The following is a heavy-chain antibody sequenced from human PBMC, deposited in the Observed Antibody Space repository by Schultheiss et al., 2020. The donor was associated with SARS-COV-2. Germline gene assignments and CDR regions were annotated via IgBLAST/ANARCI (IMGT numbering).Heavy chain of an antibody. J-gene: IGHJ4*02. V-gene: IGHV3-13*01. CDR3: ARLPGPGIAAPPDY. CDR1: GFTFSSYD. D-gene: IGHD6-6*01. Sequence: GESLKISCAASGFTFSSYDMHWVRQATGKGLEWVSAIGTAGDTYYPGSVKGRFTISRENAKNSLYLQMNSLRAEDTAVYYCARLPGPGIAAPPDYWGQGTLVTVSS. CDR2: IGTAGDT.